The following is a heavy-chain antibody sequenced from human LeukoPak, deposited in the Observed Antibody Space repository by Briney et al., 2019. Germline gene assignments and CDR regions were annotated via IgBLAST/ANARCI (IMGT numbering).Heavy chain of an antibody. CDR3: VFLDTGWYTDGFDR. CDR2: IYSGGST. V-gene: IGHV3-53*01. CDR1: GFTLSSNY. D-gene: IGHD6-19*01. J-gene: IGHJ3*02. Sequence: GGSLRLSCAASGFTLSSNYMSWVRQAPGKGLEGVSVIYSGGSTYYPDSVKGRFTISRDNSKNTLYLPINSLRAQDTPVYYCVFLDTGWYTDGFDRWGQGTMVTVSS.